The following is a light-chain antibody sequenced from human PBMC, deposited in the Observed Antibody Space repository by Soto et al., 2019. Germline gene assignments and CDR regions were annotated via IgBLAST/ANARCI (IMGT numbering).Light chain of an antibody. V-gene: IGLV3-25*02. CDR3: QSADSSITYCV. CDR1: ALPKQY. J-gene: IGLJ3*02. Sequence: SYELTQPPSVSVSPGQTARITCSGDALPKQYAYWYQQKPGQAPVLVIYKDTERPSGIPERFSGSSSGTTVTLTISGVQAEDEADYYCQSADSSITYCVFGGGTKLTVL. CDR2: KDT.